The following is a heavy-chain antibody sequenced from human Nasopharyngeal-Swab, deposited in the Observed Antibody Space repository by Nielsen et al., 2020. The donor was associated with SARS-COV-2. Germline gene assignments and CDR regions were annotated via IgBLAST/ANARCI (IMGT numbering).Heavy chain of an antibody. Sequence: GESLKISCAASGFTFSSYWMHWVRQAPGTGLVWVSRINSDGSSTSYADSVKGRFTISRDNAKNTLYLQMNSLRAEDTAVYYCAREEGFGELLRLGWFDPWGQGTLVTVSS. CDR2: INSDGSST. V-gene: IGHV3-74*01. CDR3: AREEGFGELLRLGWFDP. D-gene: IGHD3-10*01. J-gene: IGHJ5*02. CDR1: GFTFSSYW.